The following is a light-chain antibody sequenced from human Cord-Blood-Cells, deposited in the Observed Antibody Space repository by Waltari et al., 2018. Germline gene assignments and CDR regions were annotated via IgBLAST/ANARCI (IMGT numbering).Light chain of an antibody. CDR1: QSISSY. Sequence: DIQMTQSPSSLSASVGDRVTITCRASQSISSYLNWYKQKPGKAPKLLIYAASSLQSGVPSRFSGSGSGTDFTLTISSLQPEDFATYYSQQSYSTPYTFGQGTKLEIK. V-gene: IGKV1-39*01. J-gene: IGKJ2*01. CDR2: AAS. CDR3: QQSYSTPYT.